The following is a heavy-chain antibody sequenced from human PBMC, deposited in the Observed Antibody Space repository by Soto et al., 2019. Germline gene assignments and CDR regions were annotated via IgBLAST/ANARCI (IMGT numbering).Heavy chain of an antibody. CDR2: TSGYSGNS. CDR1: GYIFSSFY. D-gene: IGHD3-3*02. V-gene: IGHV1-18*01. J-gene: IGHJ3*01. CDR3: ARDIFGHEDAFDL. Sequence: ASVKVSCKASGYIFSSFYINWVRQAPGQGLEWMGWTSGYSGNSKYAQKFQGRVTMTTDTSTNTGYMEMRSLTSDDTAVYYCARDIFGHEDAFDLWGQGTMVTVSS.